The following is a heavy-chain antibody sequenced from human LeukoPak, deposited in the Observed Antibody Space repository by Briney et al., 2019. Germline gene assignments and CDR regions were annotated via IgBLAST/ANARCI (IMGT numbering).Heavy chain of an antibody. CDR2: ISSSGSTI. J-gene: IGHJ4*02. D-gene: IGHD3-9*01. V-gene: IGHV3-48*03. Sequence: GGSLRLSCAASGFTFSSYEMNWVRQAPGKGLEWGSYISSSGSTIYYADSVKGRFTISRDNAKNSLYLQMNSLRAEDTAVYYCARAYYDILTGYYWYYFDYWGQGTLVTVSS. CDR1: GFTFSSYE. CDR3: ARAYYDILTGYYWYYFDY.